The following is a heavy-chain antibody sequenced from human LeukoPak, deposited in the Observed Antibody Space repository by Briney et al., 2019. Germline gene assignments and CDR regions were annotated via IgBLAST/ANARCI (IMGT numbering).Heavy chain of an antibody. V-gene: IGHV1-8*01. J-gene: IGHJ4*02. CDR1: GYTFTSYD. CDR2: MNPNSGNT. D-gene: IGHD6-13*01. Sequence: ASVKVSCKASGYTFTSYDINWVRQATGQGLEWMGWMNPNSGNTGYAQKFQGRVTMTRNTSISTAYMELSSLRSEDTAVYYYARGRSSSLGRDYFDYWGQGTLVTVSS. CDR3: ARGRSSSLGRDYFDY.